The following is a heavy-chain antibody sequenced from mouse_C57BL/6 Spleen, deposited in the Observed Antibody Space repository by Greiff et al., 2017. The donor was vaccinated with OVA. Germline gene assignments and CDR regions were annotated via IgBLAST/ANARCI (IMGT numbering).Heavy chain of an antibody. D-gene: IGHD2-5*01. J-gene: IGHJ1*03. CDR1: GFTFSSYG. Sequence: EVQLVESGGDLVKPGGSLKLSCAASGFTFSSYGMSWVRQTPDKRLEWVATISSGGSYTYYPDSVKGRFTISRDNAKNTLYLQMSSLKSEDTAMYYCARHEGYSNYRYFDVWGTGTTVTVSS. V-gene: IGHV5-6*01. CDR2: ISSGGSYT. CDR3: ARHEGYSNYRYFDV.